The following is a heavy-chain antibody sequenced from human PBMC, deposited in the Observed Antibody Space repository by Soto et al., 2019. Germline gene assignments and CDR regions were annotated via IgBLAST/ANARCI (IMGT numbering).Heavy chain of an antibody. D-gene: IGHD6-19*01. V-gene: IGHV1-46*01. J-gene: IGHJ3*02. CDR3: AREGGYSSGNDAFDI. CDR2: INPSGGST. Sequence: GASVKGWCKASGSTFAGSYMNWVQQAPGQGLEWMGIINPSGGSTSYAQKFQGRVTMTRDTSTSTVYMELSSLRSEDTAVYYCAREGGYSSGNDAFDIWGQGTMVTVSS. CDR1: GSTFAGSY.